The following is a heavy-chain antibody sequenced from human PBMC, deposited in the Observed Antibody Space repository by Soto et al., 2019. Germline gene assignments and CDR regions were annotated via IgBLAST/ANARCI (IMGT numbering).Heavy chain of an antibody. Sequence: EVQLVESGGGLVQPGGSLRLSCAASGFTVSSNYMSWVRQAPGKGLEWVSVIYSVGSTYYADSVKSRFTISRDNSKNTLYLQMNSLRAEDTAVYYCARDRIAVAGNPEYFQHWGQGTLVTVSS. J-gene: IGHJ1*01. CDR3: ARDRIAVAGNPEYFQH. V-gene: IGHV3-66*01. D-gene: IGHD6-19*01. CDR2: IYSVGST. CDR1: GFTVSSNY.